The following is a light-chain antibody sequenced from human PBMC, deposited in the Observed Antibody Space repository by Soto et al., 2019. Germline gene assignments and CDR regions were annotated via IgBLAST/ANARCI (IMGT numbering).Light chain of an antibody. V-gene: IGLV2-11*01. J-gene: IGLJ1*01. CDR3: CSYAGSYTYV. Sequence: QSALTQPRSVSGSPGQSVTISCTGTSSDVGGYNYVSWYQQHLGKAPKLMIYDVSKRPSGLPDRFSGSKSGNTASLTISGLQSEDEADYYCCSYAGSYTYVFGTGTKLTVL. CDR2: DVS. CDR1: SSDVGGYNY.